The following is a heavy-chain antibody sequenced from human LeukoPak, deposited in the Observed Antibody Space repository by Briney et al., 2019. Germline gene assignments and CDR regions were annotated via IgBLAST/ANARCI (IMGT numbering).Heavy chain of an antibody. Sequence: GGSLRLSCGASGFTFSSYSMNWVRQAPGKGLEWVSSISSSSSYIYYADSVKGRFTISRDNAKNSPYLQMNSLRAEDTAVYYCARAGGNAYDFWSGDPNYYYYYGMDVWGQGTTVTVSS. V-gene: IGHV3-21*01. CDR2: ISSSSSYI. CDR3: ARAGGNAYDFWSGDPNYYYYYGMDV. D-gene: IGHD3-3*01. CDR1: GFTFSSYS. J-gene: IGHJ6*02.